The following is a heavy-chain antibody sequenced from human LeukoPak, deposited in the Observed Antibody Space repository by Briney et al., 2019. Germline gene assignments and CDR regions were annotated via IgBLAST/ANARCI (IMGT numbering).Heavy chain of an antibody. Sequence: GGSLRLSCAASGFTFSDYWMTWVRQVPGKGLEWVANVGRDGSEKNYVDSVEGRFTISRDNAKKSLDLEMNSLRVEDTALYYXXXVGTWXXXXVXXNWGQXTLVXVSS. CDR1: GFTFSDYW. V-gene: IGHV3-7*01. CDR3: XXVGTWXXXXVXXN. J-gene: IGHJ4*02. D-gene: IGHD1-26*01. CDR2: VGRDGSEK.